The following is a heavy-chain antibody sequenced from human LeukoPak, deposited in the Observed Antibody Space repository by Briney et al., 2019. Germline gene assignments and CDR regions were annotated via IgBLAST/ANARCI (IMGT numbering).Heavy chain of an antibody. J-gene: IGHJ5*02. Sequence: SETLSLTCTVSGGSFSSGSYYWSWIRQPPGKGLEWIGYIYYSGSTNYNPSLKSRVTISVDTSKNQFSLKLSSVTAADTAVYYCARGITIFGVVIIDGYNWFDPWGQGTLVTVSS. CDR3: ARGITIFGVVIIDGYNWFDP. CDR1: GGSFSSGSYY. V-gene: IGHV4-61*01. CDR2: IYYSGST. D-gene: IGHD3-3*01.